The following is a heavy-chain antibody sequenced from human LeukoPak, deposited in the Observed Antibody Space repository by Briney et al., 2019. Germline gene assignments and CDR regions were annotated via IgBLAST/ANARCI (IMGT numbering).Heavy chain of an antibody. CDR1: GGSFSSSSYY. J-gene: IGHJ5*02. CDR2: IYYSGST. V-gene: IGHV4-39*07. Sequence: SETLSLTCTVSGGSFSSSSYYWGWIRQPPGRGLEWIGSIYYSGSTYYNPSLKSRVTISVDTSKNQFSLKLSSVTAADTAVYYCARDLTAYSSGWYLGWFDPWGQGTLVTVSS. CDR3: ARDLTAYSSGWYLGWFDP. D-gene: IGHD6-19*01.